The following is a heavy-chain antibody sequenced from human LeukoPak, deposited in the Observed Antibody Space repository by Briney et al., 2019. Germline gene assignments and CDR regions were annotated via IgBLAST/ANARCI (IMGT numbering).Heavy chain of an antibody. Sequence: SGTLSLTCTDSGGSLSSYFWSWIRQPPGKGLEWIGYISHSVSTTYNPSLKSRVTISVDASKAQFSLKLNSVTAADTALYYCARLVRPTASYCSGGSCYGFIFAFWGQGTLVTVSS. CDR1: GGSLSSYF. CDR3: ARLVRPTASYCSGGSCYGFIFAF. V-gene: IGHV4-59*08. J-gene: IGHJ4*02. D-gene: IGHD2-15*01. CDR2: ISHSVST.